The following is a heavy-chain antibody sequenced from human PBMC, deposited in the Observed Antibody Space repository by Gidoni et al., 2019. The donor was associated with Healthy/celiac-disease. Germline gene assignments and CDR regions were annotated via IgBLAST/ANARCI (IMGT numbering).Heavy chain of an antibody. CDR2: INAGNGNT. CDR3: ARGLVSLDGMDV. J-gene: IGHJ6*02. V-gene: IGHV1-3*01. D-gene: IGHD6-6*01. Sequence: QVQLVQSGAEVKKPGASVKVSCKASGSTFTSYAMHWVRQAPGQRLEWMGWINAGNGNTKYSQKFQGRVTITRDTSASTAYLELSSLRSDDTAVYYCARGLVSLDGMDVWGQGTTVTVSS. CDR1: GSTFTSYA.